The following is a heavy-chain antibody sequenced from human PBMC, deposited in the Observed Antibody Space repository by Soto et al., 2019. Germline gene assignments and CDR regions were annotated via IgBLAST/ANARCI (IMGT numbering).Heavy chain of an antibody. J-gene: IGHJ3*02. D-gene: IGHD5-12*01. CDR1: GFTFATYA. CDR3: AKQSGYNFGPFDI. CDR2: ISGSGGST. V-gene: IGHV3-23*01. Sequence: GGPLTLSCAASGFTFATYAMSRERQAPGKGLEWVSTISGSGGSTYYADSVKGRFAISRDNSKNTLYLQMNSLRAEDTAVYYCAKQSGYNFGPFDIWGQGTMVTVSS.